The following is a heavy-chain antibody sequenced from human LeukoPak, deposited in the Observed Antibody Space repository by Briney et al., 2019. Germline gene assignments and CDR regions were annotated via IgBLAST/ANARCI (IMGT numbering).Heavy chain of an antibody. CDR1: GFTFSSIP. D-gene: IGHD2-15*01. Sequence: GGPLSFSCAASGFTFSSIPLSWFPQAPGKGLKWFSVISGRGGSTYYADSVKGRFTISRDNSKNTLYLQMNSLRAEDTAVYYCANDFLVVAATPRSSYGMDVWGQGTTVTVSS. CDR2: ISGRGGST. V-gene: IGHV3-23*01. J-gene: IGHJ6*02. CDR3: ANDFLVVAATPRSSYGMDV.